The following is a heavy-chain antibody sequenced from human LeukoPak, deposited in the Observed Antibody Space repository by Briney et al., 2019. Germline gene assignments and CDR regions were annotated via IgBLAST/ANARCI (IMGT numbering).Heavy chain of an antibody. J-gene: IGHJ4*02. CDR3: ARRYSGNWAFDY. V-gene: IGHV4-39*07. Sequence: SETLSLTCTVSGGSISSSSYYWGWIRQPPGKGLEWIGSIYYSGRTYYNPSLKSRVTISVDTSKNQFSLNLSSVTAADTAVYYCARRYSGNWAFDYWGLGTPVIVSS. CDR1: GGSISSSSYY. D-gene: IGHD6-13*01. CDR2: IYYSGRT.